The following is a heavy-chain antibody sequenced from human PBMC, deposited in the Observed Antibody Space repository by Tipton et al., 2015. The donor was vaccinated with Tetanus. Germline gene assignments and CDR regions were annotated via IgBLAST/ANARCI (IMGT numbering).Heavy chain of an antibody. J-gene: IGHJ4*02. CDR3: TRDTQGARQYRVDY. CDR2: ISGSSAYI. V-gene: IGHV3-21*01. CDR1: GFAFSGYT. Sequence: SLRLSCSASGFAFSGYTMNWVRQSPEKGLEWVSSISGSSAYIYYADSLKGRFSVSRDNAKSSLDLQMNSLRVEDTGVYYCTRDTQGARQYRVDYWGQGTLVTVSS. D-gene: IGHD2-2*02.